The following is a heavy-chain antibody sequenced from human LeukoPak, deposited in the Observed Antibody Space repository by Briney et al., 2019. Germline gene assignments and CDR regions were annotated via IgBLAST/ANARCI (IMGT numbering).Heavy chain of an antibody. D-gene: IGHD2-15*01. V-gene: IGHV3-21*01. CDR2: ISSSSSYI. CDR3: AREYCSGGSCSDY. J-gene: IGHJ4*02. CDR1: GFTFSSHS. Sequence: GGSLRLSCAASGFTFSSHSMNWVRQAPGKGLEWVSSISSSSSYIYYADSVKGRFAISRDNAKNSLYLQMNSLRAEDTAVYYCAREYCSGGSCSDYRGQGTLVTVSS.